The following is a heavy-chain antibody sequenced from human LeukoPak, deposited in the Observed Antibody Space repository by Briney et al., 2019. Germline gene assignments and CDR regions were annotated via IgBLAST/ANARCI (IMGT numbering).Heavy chain of an antibody. D-gene: IGHD5-12*01. CDR3: ARDLGRGYSGYDFTLDWFDP. J-gene: IGHJ5*02. V-gene: IGHV4-4*07. CDR2: IYTSGST. Sequence: SETLSLTCTVSGGSISSYYWSWIRQPAGKGLEWIGRIYTSGSTNYNPSLKSRVTMSVDTSRNQFSLKLSSVTAADTAVYYCARDLGRGYSGYDFTLDWFDPWGQGTLVTVSS. CDR1: GGSISSYY.